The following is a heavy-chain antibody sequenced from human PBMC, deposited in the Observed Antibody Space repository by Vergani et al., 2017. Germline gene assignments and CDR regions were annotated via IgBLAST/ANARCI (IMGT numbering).Heavy chain of an antibody. J-gene: IGHJ4*02. CDR3: ARCGGDCYYDY. CDR1: GFTFSSYS. V-gene: IGHV3-21*01. D-gene: IGHD2-21*02. CDR2: ISSSSSYI. Sequence: EVQLVESGGGLVKPGGSLRLSCAVSGFTFSSYSMNWVRQAPGKGLEWVSSISSSSSYIYYADSVKGRFTISRDNAKNSLYLQMNSLRAEDTAGYYCARCGGDCYYDYWGQGTLVTVSS.